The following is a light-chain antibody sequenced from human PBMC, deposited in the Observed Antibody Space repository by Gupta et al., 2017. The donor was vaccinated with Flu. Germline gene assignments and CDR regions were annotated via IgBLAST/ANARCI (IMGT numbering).Light chain of an antibody. CDR2: AAS. Sequence: DIQMTQSPSSLSASVGDSVTITSRASQGISNSLAWYQQKPGKVPQLIIYAASTLQSGVPSRFSGSGSGTDFTLTISSLQPEDVATYYCQKYDSAPLTFGGGTKVEMK. V-gene: IGKV1-27*01. CDR3: QKYDSAPLT. J-gene: IGKJ4*01. CDR1: QGISNS.